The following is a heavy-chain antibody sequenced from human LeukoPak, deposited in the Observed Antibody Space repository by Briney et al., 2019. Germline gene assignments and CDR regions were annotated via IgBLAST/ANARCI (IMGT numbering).Heavy chain of an antibody. Sequence: GASVKVSCKASGYTFTSYYMHWVRRVPGQGLEWMGIINPSGGGTSYAQKFQGRVTMTRDMSTSTVYMELSSLRSEDTAVYYCARDPAYSSSWSNPDYWGQGTLVTVSS. J-gene: IGHJ4*02. CDR2: INPSGGGT. D-gene: IGHD6-13*01. V-gene: IGHV1-46*01. CDR1: GYTFTSYY. CDR3: ARDPAYSSSWSNPDY.